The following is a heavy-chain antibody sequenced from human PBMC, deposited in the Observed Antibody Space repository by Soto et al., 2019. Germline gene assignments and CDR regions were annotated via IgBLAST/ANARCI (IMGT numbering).Heavy chain of an antibody. J-gene: IGHJ4*02. V-gene: IGHV4-30-4*01. CDR1: GGSISSGDYY. CDR3: ARGYVEVGYDTSGSLFDY. CDR2: IYYSGST. D-gene: IGHD3-22*01. Sequence: PSETLSLTCTVSGGSISSGDYYWSWIRQPPGKGLEWIGYIYYSGSTSYNPSLKSRVTISVDTSKNQFTLKLSSVTATDTAVYYCARGYVEVGYDTSGSLFDYWGQGTLVTASS.